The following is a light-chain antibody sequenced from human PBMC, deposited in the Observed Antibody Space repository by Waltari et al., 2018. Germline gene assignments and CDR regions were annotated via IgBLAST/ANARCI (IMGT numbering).Light chain of an antibody. CDR3: LSYAATVSFG. J-gene: IGLJ2*01. CDR2: AVS. CDR1: SRDVGNNNP. Sequence: QPALTQPASVSGSPGQSITISSPGTSRDVGNNNPVCWYQQHPDKVPKLIIYAVSKRPSGVSDRFSGSKSGNTASLTISGLQAEDEADYYCLSYAATVSFGFGGGTKLTVL. V-gene: IGLV2-23*02.